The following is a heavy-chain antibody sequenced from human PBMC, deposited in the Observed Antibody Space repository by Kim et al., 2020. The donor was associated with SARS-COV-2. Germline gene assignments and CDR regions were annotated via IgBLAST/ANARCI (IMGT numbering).Heavy chain of an antibody. D-gene: IGHD3-10*01. CDR2: IQSNGIST. CDR3: ARGSGNFGDFDY. V-gene: IGHV3-74*01. CDR1: GFTVSTYW. Sequence: GGSLRLSCAASGFTVSTYWMHWVRQAPGKGLVWVSRIQSNGISTYYADSVKGRFTISRDNAKNTMYLQMNSLRAEDTAVYYCARGSGNFGDFDYWGQGTLVTVPS. J-gene: IGHJ4*02.